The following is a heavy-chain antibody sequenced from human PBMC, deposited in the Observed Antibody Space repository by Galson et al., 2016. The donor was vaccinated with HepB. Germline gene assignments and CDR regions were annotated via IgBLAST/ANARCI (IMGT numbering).Heavy chain of an antibody. Sequence: SLRLSCAASGFTFSSYGMHWVRQAPGKGREWVAFISYDGSNKKYADSVKGRFTISRDNSKKTLYLQMNSLRAEDTAVYYCAKDGRIYCSSASCHDHFHYWGQGTLVTVSS. CDR2: ISYDGSNK. J-gene: IGHJ4*02. CDR1: GFTFSSYG. CDR3: AKDGRIYCSSASCHDHFHY. D-gene: IGHD2-2*01. V-gene: IGHV3-30*18.